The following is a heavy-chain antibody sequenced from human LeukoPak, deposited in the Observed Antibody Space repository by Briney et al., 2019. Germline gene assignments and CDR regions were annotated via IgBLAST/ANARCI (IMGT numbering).Heavy chain of an antibody. Sequence: GGSLRLSCAASGXTFSDHYVDWVRQAPVKGLEWVGRIRNKANSYTTEYAASVRGRFTISRDDSKNSVNLQMDSLKTEDTAVYYCVRVGSLAFDIWGQGTMVTVSS. CDR1: GXTFSDHY. D-gene: IGHD3-10*01. CDR3: VRVGSLAFDI. V-gene: IGHV3-72*01. J-gene: IGHJ3*02. CDR2: IRNKANSYTT.